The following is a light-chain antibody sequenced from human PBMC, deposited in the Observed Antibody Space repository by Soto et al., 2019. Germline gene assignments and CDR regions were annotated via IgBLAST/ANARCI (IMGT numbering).Light chain of an antibody. CDR3: ATWDDSLSGYV. J-gene: IGLJ1*01. Sequence: QSALTQPPSASGSPGQSVTLSCTGTSSDVGGYDYVSWYQQFPGKAPKLLIFEVSKRPSGVPDRFSGSKTGNTASLAISGLQSEDEADYYCATWDDSLSGYVFGTGTKLTVL. V-gene: IGLV2-8*01. CDR2: EVS. CDR1: SSDVGGYDY.